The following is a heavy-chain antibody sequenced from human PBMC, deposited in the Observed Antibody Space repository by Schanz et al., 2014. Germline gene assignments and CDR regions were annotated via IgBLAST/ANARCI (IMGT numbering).Heavy chain of an antibody. CDR1: GFTVNTNY. Sequence: EVQLVESGGGLIQPGGSLRLSCAVSGFTVNTNYMSWVRQAPGKGLEWISSMYINSGSTQYADSVKGRFTISRDNAKNSLYLQMNSLRVEDTAVYYCARDLPYAMSTRWGQGTLVTVSS. CDR3: ARDLPYAMSTR. V-gene: IGHV3-53*01. CDR2: MYINSGST. D-gene: IGHD2-2*01. J-gene: IGHJ4*02.